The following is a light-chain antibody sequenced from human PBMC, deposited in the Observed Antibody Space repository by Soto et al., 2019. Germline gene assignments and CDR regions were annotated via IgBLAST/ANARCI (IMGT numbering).Light chain of an antibody. V-gene: IGKV1-39*01. CDR2: AAS. J-gene: IGKJ2*01. Sequence: DIRMSQSPPSLAASVGDRVTITCRASQSIDRLLNWYQQKSGIAPKLLIFAASSLQDGVPSRFSGSGSGTDFALTITSLQPEDFATYYCQQTHGTPYNFGQGTKLQIK. CDR3: QQTHGTPYN. CDR1: QSIDRL.